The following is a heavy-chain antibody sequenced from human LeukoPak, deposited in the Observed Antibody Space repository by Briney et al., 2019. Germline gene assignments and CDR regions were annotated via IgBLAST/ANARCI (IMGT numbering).Heavy chain of an antibody. Sequence: PGGSLRLSCAASGFTFNSYAVGWVRQAPGKGLEWVSSISGGGDSAYYAASVKGRFTISRDNSKNTLYLQMNSLRAEDTAVYYCSKDAYTGAFDIWGQRTMVTVSS. D-gene: IGHD3-16*01. CDR2: ISGGGDSA. CDR1: GFTFNSYA. J-gene: IGHJ3*02. V-gene: IGHV3-23*01. CDR3: SKDAYTGAFDI.